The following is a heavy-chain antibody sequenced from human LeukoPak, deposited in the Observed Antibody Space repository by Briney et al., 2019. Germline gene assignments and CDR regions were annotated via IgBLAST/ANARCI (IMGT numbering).Heavy chain of an antibody. CDR1: GGAISSYY. J-gene: IGHJ6*04. D-gene: IGHD4-11*01. V-gene: IGHV4-34*01. Sequence: SETLSLTCTVSGGAISSYYWSWIRQPPGKGLEWIGEINHSGSTNYNPSLKSRVTISVDTSKNQFSLKLSSVTAADTAVYYCARATVTRLFVRMDVWGKGTTVTVSS. CDR3: ARATVTRLFVRMDV. CDR2: INHSGST.